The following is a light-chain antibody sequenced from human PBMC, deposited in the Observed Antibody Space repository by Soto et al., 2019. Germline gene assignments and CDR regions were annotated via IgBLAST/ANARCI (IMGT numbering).Light chain of an antibody. CDR2: DAS. CDR3: QQYNTFWT. CDR1: QSISSY. J-gene: IGKJ1*01. V-gene: IGKV1-5*01. Sequence: DIQMTQSPSSLSASVGDRFTITCRASQSISSYLNWYQQKPGKAPKLLIYDASSLESGVPSRVSGSGSGTEFTLTISSLQPDDFATYYCQQYNTFWTFGPGTKVDIK.